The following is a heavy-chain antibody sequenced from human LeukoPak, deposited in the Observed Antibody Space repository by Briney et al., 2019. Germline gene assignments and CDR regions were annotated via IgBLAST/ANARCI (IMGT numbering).Heavy chain of an antibody. V-gene: IGHV3-9*01. Sequence: PGRSLRLSCAATGFTFDDSAMHWVRQVPGKGLEWVSGISWNSGIIDYADSVKGRFTNSRDNAKSSLYLQMNNLRPDDTAFYYCAKAPPYYSDSSGYFQHRGQGTLVTVSS. D-gene: IGHD3-22*01. J-gene: IGHJ1*01. CDR2: ISWNSGII. CDR3: AKAPPYYSDSSGYFQH. CDR1: GFTFDDSA.